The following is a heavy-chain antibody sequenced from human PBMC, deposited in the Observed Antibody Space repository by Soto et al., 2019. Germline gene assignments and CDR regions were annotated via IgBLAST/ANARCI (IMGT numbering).Heavy chain of an antibody. V-gene: IGHV1-58*01. CDR3: AADLSGADYGQIDY. D-gene: IGHD4-17*01. Sequence: SVKVSCKASGFTFTSSAVQWVRQACGQRLEWIGWIVVGSGNTNYAQKFQERVTITRDMSTSTAYMELSSLRSEDTAVYYCAADLSGADYGQIDYWGQGTLVTVSS. CDR2: IVVGSGNT. J-gene: IGHJ4*02. CDR1: GFTFTSSA.